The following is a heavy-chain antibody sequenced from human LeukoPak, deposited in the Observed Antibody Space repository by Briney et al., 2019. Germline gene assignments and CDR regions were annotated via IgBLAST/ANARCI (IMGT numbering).Heavy chain of an antibody. D-gene: IGHD7-27*01. Sequence: SETLSLTCAVYGGSFSGYYWSWIRQPPGKGLGWIGEINHSGGTNYNPSLKSRVTISVDTSKNQFSLKLSSVTAADTAVYYCARDGDRDAFDIWGQGTMVTVSS. V-gene: IGHV4-34*01. CDR2: INHSGGT. CDR3: ARDGDRDAFDI. CDR1: GGSFSGYY. J-gene: IGHJ3*02.